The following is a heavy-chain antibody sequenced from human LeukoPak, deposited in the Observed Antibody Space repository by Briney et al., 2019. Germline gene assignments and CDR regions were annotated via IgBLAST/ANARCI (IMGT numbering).Heavy chain of an antibody. J-gene: IGHJ3*02. D-gene: IGHD1-1*01. CDR1: GGSISSYY. CDR2: IYYSGST. V-gene: IGHV4-39*01. Sequence: SETLSLTCTVSGGSISSYYWGWIRQPPGKGLEWIGSIYYSGSTYYNPSLKSRVTISVDTSKNQFSLKLSSVTAADTAVYYCAGTTPLRYAFDIWGQGTMVTVSS. CDR3: AGTTPLRYAFDI.